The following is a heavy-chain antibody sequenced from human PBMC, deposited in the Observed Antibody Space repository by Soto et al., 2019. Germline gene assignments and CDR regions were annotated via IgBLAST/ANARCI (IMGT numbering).Heavy chain of an antibody. CDR1: GGSLRGYS. V-gene: IGHV4-34*01. D-gene: IGHD5-12*01. J-gene: IGHJ4*02. CDR2: VKDGGQT. Sequence: QVQLQQWGAGLLKPSETLSLKCAVTGGSLRGYSWSWIRQRPGKGLEWIGEVKDGGQTNYSPSLRGRVTISSDTSNNQFSLRLNSVTAADTGVYYCARGQEGVVATHWDQGSLVTVSS. CDR3: ARGQEGVVATH.